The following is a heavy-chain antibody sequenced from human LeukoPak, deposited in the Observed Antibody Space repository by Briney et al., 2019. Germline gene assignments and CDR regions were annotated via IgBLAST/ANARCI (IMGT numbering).Heavy chain of an antibody. CDR1: GFTFSSYS. CDR3: ARNLEMATY. D-gene: IGHD5-24*01. CDR2: ISSSSSYI. V-gene: IGHV3-21*01. Sequence: GGSLRLSCAASGFTFSSYSMNWVRQAPGKGLEWASSISSSSSYIYYADSVKGRLTISRDNAKNSLYLQMNSLRAEDTAVYYCARNLEMATYWGQGTLVTVSS. J-gene: IGHJ4*02.